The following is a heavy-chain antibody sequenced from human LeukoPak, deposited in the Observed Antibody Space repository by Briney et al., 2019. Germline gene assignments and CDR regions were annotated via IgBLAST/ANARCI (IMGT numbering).Heavy chain of an antibody. CDR3: ARGGEPNYYYYGMDV. J-gene: IGHJ6*02. CDR1: GGSISSYY. D-gene: IGHD1-14*01. V-gene: IGHV4-59*01. Sequence: SETLSLTCTVSGGSISSYYWSWIRQPPGKGLEWIGYIYYSGSTNYNPSLKSRVTISVDTSKNQFSLKLSSVTAADTAVYYCARGGEPNYYYYGMDVWGQGTTVTVSS. CDR2: IYYSGST.